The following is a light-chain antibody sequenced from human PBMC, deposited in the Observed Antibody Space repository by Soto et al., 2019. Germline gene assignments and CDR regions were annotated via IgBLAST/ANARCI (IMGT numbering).Light chain of an antibody. CDR1: SSNVGGYNY. Sequence: QSVLTQPRSVSASPGQSVTISCTGTSSNVGGYNYVSWYQQNPGKAPKLMIYDASKRPPGVPDRFSGSKSGNAAFLTISGLQVEDEADYYCCSYAASYTLRFGGGTQLTVL. V-gene: IGLV2-11*01. CDR2: DAS. CDR3: CSYAASYTLR. J-gene: IGLJ3*02.